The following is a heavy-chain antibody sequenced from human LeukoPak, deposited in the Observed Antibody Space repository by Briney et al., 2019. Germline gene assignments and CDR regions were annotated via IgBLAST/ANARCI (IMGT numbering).Heavy chain of an antibody. Sequence: GGSLRLSCAASGFTFNRKAISWVRQAQGKGLEWVSSIGGSGDKTFYANSVKGRFTISRDNYKNMVHLQMNSLTGEDTALYYCVRRGDASSGWGDHDFWGQGALVTVPS. J-gene: IGHJ4*02. CDR1: GFTFNRKA. V-gene: IGHV3-23*01. CDR2: IGGSGDKT. D-gene: IGHD6-19*01. CDR3: VRRGDASSGWGDHDF.